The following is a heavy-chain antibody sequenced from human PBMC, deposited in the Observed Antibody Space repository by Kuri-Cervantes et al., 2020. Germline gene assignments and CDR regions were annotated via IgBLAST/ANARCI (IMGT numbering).Heavy chain of an antibody. D-gene: IGHD3-22*01. CDR3: ARETYYYDSSGYYSRGTFDY. V-gene: IGHV4-34*01. CDR2: INHSGST. J-gene: IGHJ4*02. CDR1: GGSFSDYF. Sequence: AETLSLTCAVYGGSFSDYFWSWIRQPPGKGLEWIGEINHSGSTNYRPSLKSRVTISVDTSKNQFSLKLSSVTAADTAVYYCARETYYYDSSGYYSRGTFDYWGQGTLVTVSS.